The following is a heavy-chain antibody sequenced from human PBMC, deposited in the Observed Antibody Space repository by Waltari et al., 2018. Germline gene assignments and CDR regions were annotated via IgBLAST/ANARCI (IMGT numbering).Heavy chain of an antibody. CDR3: ARGDYGGDY. CDR1: GGSFSGYY. Sequence: QVQLQQWGAGLLKPSETLSLTCAVYGGSFSGYYWSWIRQPPGKGLEWIVEINQRGSTKYDPSLKSRVTISVDTSKNQFSLKLSSVTAADTAVYYCARGDYGGDYWGQGTLVTVSS. J-gene: IGHJ4*02. CDR2: INQRGST. D-gene: IGHD4-17*01. V-gene: IGHV4-34*01.